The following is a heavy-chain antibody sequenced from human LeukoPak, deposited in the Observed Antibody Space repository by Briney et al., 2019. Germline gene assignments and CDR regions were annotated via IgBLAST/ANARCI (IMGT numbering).Heavy chain of an antibody. CDR1: GFTFSIYA. V-gene: IGHV3-30*04. J-gene: IGHJ3*02. CDR3: ARDPLVRAVIGCAFDI. CDR2: ISSDGTNK. D-gene: IGHD3-10*01. Sequence: GSLRLSCAASGFTFSIYAIHWVRQAPGKGLEWVAAISSDGTNKYYTDSVKGRFTISRDNSKNTLYLQLNSLRAEDTAVYYCARDPLVRAVIGCAFDIWGQGTMVTVSS.